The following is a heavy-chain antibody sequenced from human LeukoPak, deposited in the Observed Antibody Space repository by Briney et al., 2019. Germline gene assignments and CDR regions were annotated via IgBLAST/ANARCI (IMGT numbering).Heavy chain of an antibody. Sequence: ASVKVSCKASGYTFTGYYMHWVRQAPGQGLEWMGWINPNSGGTNYAQKSQGRVTMTRDTSISTAYMELSRLRSDDTAVYYCASGGLLWFGERHYYYYYYMDVWGKGTTVTISS. D-gene: IGHD3-10*01. CDR2: INPNSGGT. V-gene: IGHV1-2*02. J-gene: IGHJ6*03. CDR1: GYTFTGYY. CDR3: ASGGLLWFGERHYYYYYYMDV.